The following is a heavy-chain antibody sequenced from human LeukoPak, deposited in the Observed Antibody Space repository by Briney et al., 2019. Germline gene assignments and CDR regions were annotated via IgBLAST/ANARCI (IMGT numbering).Heavy chain of an antibody. J-gene: IGHJ4*02. Sequence: GGSLRLSCAASGFIFSTYWMTWVRQAPGKGLEWVANIKQDGSEKYYVDSVKGRFTISRDNAKDSLYLQMNGLRTEDTAVYYCARHPPATLDYWGQGTLVTVSS. CDR1: GFIFSTYW. CDR2: IKQDGSEK. V-gene: IGHV3-7*01. CDR3: ARHPPATLDY.